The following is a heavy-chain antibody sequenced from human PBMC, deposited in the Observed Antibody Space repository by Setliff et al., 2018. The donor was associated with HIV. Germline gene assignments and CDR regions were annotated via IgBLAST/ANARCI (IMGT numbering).Heavy chain of an antibody. J-gene: IGHJ4*02. CDR2: IHYDGNNK. CDR3: AKEGTSGWVLIDY. D-gene: IGHD2-2*01. V-gene: IGHV3-30*02. Sequence: GGSLRLSCAASRFTSTDFGMHWVRQASGKGLEWVAFIHYDGNNKLYSDSVKGRFTISRDKSTNTLYLQMNSLRLEDTAVYYCAKEGTSGWVLIDYWGQGTLVTVSS. CDR1: RFTSTDFG.